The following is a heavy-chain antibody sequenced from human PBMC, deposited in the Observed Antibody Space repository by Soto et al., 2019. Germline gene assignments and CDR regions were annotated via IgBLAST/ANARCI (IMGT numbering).Heavy chain of an antibody. CDR3: ARVNFDIVVVPAAMSAPNYFDY. V-gene: IGHV4-34*01. J-gene: IGHJ4*02. CDR2: INHSGST. D-gene: IGHD2-2*01. CDR1: GGSFSGYY. Sequence: PSETLSLTCAVYGGSFSGYYWSWIRQPPGKGLEWIGEINHSGSTNYNPSLKSRVTISVDTSKNQFSLKLSSVTAADTAVYYCARVNFDIVVVPAAMSAPNYFDYWGQGTLVTVSS.